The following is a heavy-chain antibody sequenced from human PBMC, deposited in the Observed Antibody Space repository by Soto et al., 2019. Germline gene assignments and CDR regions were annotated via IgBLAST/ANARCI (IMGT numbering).Heavy chain of an antibody. V-gene: IGHV4-31*03. CDR1: GGSISSGGYY. J-gene: IGHJ4*02. CDR2: IYYSGST. Sequence: TLSLTCTVSGGSISSGGYYWSWIRHHPGKGLEWIGYIYYSGSTYYNPSLKSRVTISVDTSKNQFSLKLSSVTAADTAVYYCARCSLSGWYFDYWGQGTLVTVSS. CDR3: ARCSLSGWYFDY. D-gene: IGHD6-19*01.